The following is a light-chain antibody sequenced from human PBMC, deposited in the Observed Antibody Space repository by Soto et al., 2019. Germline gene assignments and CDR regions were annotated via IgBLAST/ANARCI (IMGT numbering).Light chain of an antibody. CDR2: DVS. Sequence: QSALTQPASVSVSPVQSITISCTGTTSDVGRYKYVSWYQQHPGKAPKLTIYDVSNRPSGVSNRFSGSKSGNTASLTISGLQAEDEADYYCNSYTSSSTYVFGTGTTLNVL. J-gene: IGLJ1*01. CDR1: TSDVGRYKY. V-gene: IGLV2-14*01. CDR3: NSYTSSSTYV.